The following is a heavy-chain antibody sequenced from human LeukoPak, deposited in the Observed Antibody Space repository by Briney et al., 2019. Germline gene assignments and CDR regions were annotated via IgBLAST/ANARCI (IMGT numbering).Heavy chain of an antibody. V-gene: IGHV3-21*01. Sequence: GGSLRLSCAASGFTFSSYSMNWVRQAPGKGLEWVSSISSSSSYIYYADSVKGRFTISRDNAKNSLYLQMSSLRAEDTAVYYCAKDLFYTPGPYPYCYMDVWGKGTTVT. D-gene: IGHD2/OR15-2a*01. CDR3: AKDLFYTPGPYPYCYMDV. CDR1: GFTFSSYS. J-gene: IGHJ6*03. CDR2: ISSSSSYI.